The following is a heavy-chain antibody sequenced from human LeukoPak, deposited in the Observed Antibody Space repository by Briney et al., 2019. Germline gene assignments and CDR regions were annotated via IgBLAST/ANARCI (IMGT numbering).Heavy chain of an antibody. J-gene: IGHJ4*02. Sequence: GGSLRLSCAASGFTFSSYWMHWVRQAPGKGLVWVSRINSDGSSTSYADSVKGRFTISRDNAKNTLYLQMNSLRAEDTAVYYCARDNYDILTGQTFGYWGQGTLVTVSS. D-gene: IGHD3-9*01. CDR2: INSDGSST. CDR1: GFTFSSYW. CDR3: ARDNYDILTGQTFGY. V-gene: IGHV3-74*01.